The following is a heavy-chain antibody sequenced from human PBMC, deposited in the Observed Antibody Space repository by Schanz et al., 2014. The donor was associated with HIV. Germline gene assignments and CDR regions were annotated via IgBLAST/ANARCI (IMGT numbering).Heavy chain of an antibody. V-gene: IGHV3-7*01. D-gene: IGHD6-19*01. Sequence: EVQLVESGGGLVQPGGSLRLSCAASGFTFSRYWMSWVRQAPGKGLEWVANIKQDGSEKYYVDSVKGRFTISRDNAKNSLYLQMNSLRAEDTAVYYCARTRGIAVAGFDYWGQGTLVTVSS. CDR2: IKQDGSEK. CDR1: GFTFSRYW. CDR3: ARTRGIAVAGFDY. J-gene: IGHJ4*02.